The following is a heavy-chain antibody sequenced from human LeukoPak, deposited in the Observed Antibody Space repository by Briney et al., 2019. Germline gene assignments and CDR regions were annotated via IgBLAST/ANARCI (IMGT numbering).Heavy chain of an antibody. V-gene: IGHV1-2*02. CDR3: ARGSREFGGVIVMAVSRGSNFDY. Sequence: ASVKVSCKASGYTFTGYYMHWVRQAPGQGLEWMGWINPNSGGANYAQKFQGRVTMTRDTSISTAYMELSRRRSDDTAVYYCARGSREFGGVIVMAVSRGSNFDYWGQGTLVTVSS. J-gene: IGHJ4*02. CDR1: GYTFTGYY. CDR2: INPNSGGA. D-gene: IGHD3-16*02.